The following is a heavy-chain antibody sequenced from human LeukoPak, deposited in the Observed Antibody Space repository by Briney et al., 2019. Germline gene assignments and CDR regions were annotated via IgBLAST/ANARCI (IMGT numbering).Heavy chain of an antibody. V-gene: IGHV3-21*01. D-gene: IGHD3-22*01. CDR2: ISSSSSYI. J-gene: IGHJ6*03. Sequence: GGSLRLSCAASGFTFSSYSMNWVRQAPGKGLEWVSSISSSSSYIYYADSVKGRFTISRDNAKNSLYLQMNSLRAEDTAVYYCARAVSSGYGFYYYMDVWGKGTTVTISS. CDR3: ARAVSSGYGFYYYMDV. CDR1: GFTFSSYS.